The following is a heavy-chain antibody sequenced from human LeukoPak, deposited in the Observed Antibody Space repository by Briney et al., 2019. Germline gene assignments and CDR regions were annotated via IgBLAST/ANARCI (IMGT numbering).Heavy chain of an antibody. Sequence: GGSLRLSCAASGFTFSSYAMSRVRQAPGKGLEWVSAISGSGGSTYYADSVKGRFTISRDNSKNTLYLQMNSLRAEDTAVYYCAKLVVEYCSGGSCYEDYWGQGTLVTVSS. CDR3: AKLVVEYCSGGSCYEDY. CDR2: ISGSGGST. V-gene: IGHV3-23*01. CDR1: GFTFSSYA. D-gene: IGHD2-15*01. J-gene: IGHJ4*02.